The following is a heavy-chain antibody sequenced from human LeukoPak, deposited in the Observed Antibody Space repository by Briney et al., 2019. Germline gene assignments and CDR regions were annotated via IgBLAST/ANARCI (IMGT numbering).Heavy chain of an antibody. D-gene: IGHD3-10*01. V-gene: IGHV4-59*08. Sequence: SVILCRTCTGSGGRSNRYYCRWIRPPPGKKLKWIGYIYYSGSTNYNPSLKSRVTISVDTSNNKFSLKLTSLTAADTAVYYCVRHLSGGRPAFAIWGQGTMVTVSS. CDR2: IYYSGST. CDR3: VRHLSGGRPAFAI. CDR1: GGRSNRYY. J-gene: IGHJ3*02.